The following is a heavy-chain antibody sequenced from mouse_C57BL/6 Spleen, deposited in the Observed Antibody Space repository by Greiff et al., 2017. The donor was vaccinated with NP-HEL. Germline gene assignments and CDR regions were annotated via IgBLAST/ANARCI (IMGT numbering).Heavy chain of an antibody. CDR1: GYAFTNYL. CDR3: ASDSLFAY. D-gene: IGHD2-4*01. CDR2: INPGSGGT. V-gene: IGHV1-54*01. J-gene: IGHJ3*01. Sequence: QVQLQQSGAELVRPGTSVKVSCKASGYAFTNYLIEWVKQRPGQGLEWIGVINPGSGGTNYNEKFKGKATLTADKSSSTAYMQLSSLTSEDSAVYFCASDSLFAYWGQGTLVTVSA.